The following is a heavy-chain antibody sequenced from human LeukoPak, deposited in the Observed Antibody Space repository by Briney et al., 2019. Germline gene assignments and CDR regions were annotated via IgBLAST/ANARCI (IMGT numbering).Heavy chain of an antibody. D-gene: IGHD1-14*01. V-gene: IGHV3-30-3*01. Sequence: GGSLRLSCAASGFTFSSYAMHWVRKAPGKGLEWVAVISYDGSNKYYADSVKGRFTISRDDSKNTLYLQMNSLRAEDTAVYYCARDSPESWIDPWGQGTLVTVSS. J-gene: IGHJ5*02. CDR2: ISYDGSNK. CDR3: ARDSPESWIDP. CDR1: GFTFSSYA.